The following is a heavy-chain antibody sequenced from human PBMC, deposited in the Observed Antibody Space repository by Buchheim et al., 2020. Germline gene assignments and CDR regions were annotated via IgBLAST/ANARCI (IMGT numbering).Heavy chain of an antibody. D-gene: IGHD3-3*01. V-gene: IGHV3-30-3*01. CDR3: ARAGIGYDFWSGYLPYYYYGMDV. Sequence: QVQLVESGGGVVQPGRSLRLSCAASGFTFSSYAMHWVRQAPGKGLEWVAVISYDGSNKYYADSVKGRFTISRDNSKNTRYLQMNSLGAEDTAVYYCARAGIGYDFWSGYLPYYYYGMDVWGQGTT. J-gene: IGHJ6*02. CDR2: ISYDGSNK. CDR1: GFTFSSYA.